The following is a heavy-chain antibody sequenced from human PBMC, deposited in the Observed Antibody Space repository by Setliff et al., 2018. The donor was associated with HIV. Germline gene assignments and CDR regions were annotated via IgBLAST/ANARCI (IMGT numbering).Heavy chain of an antibody. D-gene: IGHD3-16*01. CDR1: GGYVSDSSYY. Sequence: PSEPLSLTCRVPGGYVSDSSYYWGWIRQAPGKGLEWIGSMYYTESPYYNPSFINRVTISIDTSKNQFSLSLRSVTAADSAVYYCARQGFVPLGVHQFDSWGQGTLVTVSS. V-gene: IGHV4-39*01. CDR3: ARQGFVPLGVHQFDS. CDR2: MYYTESP. J-gene: IGHJ4*02.